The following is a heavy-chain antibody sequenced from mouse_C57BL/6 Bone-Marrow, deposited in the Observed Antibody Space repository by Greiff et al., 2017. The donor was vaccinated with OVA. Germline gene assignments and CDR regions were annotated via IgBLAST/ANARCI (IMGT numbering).Heavy chain of an antibody. Sequence: VQLQQSGAELVRPGTSVKVSCKASGYAFTNYLIEWVKQRPGQGLEWIGVINPGSGGTHYNEKFKGKATLTADKSSSTAYMQLSSLTSEDSAVYFCARGPYYYGSRWFAYWGQGTLVTVSA. J-gene: IGHJ3*01. D-gene: IGHD1-1*01. CDR3: ARGPYYYGSRWFAY. V-gene: IGHV1-54*01. CDR1: GYAFTNYL. CDR2: INPGSGGT.